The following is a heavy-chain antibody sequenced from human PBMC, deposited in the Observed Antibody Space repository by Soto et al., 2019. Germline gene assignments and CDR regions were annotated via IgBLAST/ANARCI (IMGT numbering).Heavy chain of an antibody. Sequence: ASVKVSCKASGYTSTGYYMHWVRQAPGQGLEWMGWINPNSGGTNYAQKFQGRVTMTRDASISTAHMELSRLRSDDTAVYYCARVEGQWLVVGYYFDYWGQGTLVTVSS. V-gene: IGHV1-2*02. CDR3: ARVEGQWLVVGYYFDY. J-gene: IGHJ4*02. CDR2: INPNSGGT. CDR1: GYTSTGYY. D-gene: IGHD6-19*01.